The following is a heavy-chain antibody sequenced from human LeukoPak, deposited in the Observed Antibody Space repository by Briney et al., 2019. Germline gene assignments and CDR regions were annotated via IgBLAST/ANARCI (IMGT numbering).Heavy chain of an antibody. CDR3: ARGPTVSTGGWLGP. CDR2: ISSSGSP. Sequence: SSETLSLTCSVSGGSTSGYYWSWIRQPAGQGLEWIGRISSSGSPNYNPSLKSRVTMSVDTSKNQFSLKLGSVTAADTSVYYCARGPTVSTGGWLGPWGQGTLVNGSS. J-gene: IGHJ5*02. V-gene: IGHV4-4*07. CDR1: GGSTSGYY. D-gene: IGHD4-17*01.